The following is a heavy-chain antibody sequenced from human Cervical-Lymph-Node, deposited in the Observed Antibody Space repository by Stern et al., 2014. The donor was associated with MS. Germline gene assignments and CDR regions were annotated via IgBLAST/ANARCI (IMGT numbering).Heavy chain of an antibody. D-gene: IGHD3-22*01. CDR3: ARTYYFDDSGYYYPHYYYCLDV. Sequence: VQLVQSGAEVKKPGSSVKVSCRAPGGTFNNYAFSWVRQAPGQGLEWLGGILPIYDATNYAQKFQGRVTITADKSTSTVYMELHSLRSDDTAVYYCARTYYFDDSGYYYPHYYYCLDVWGQGTTVTVSS. CDR1: GGTFNNYA. J-gene: IGHJ6*02. CDR2: ILPIYDAT. V-gene: IGHV1-69*06.